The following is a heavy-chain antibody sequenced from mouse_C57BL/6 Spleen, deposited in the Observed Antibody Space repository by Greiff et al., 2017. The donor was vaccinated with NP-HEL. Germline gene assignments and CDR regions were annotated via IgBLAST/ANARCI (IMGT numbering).Heavy chain of an antibody. V-gene: IGHV1-66*01. Sequence: QVQLQQSGPELVKPGASVKISCKASGYSFTSYYIHWVKQRPGQGLAWIGWIYPGSGNTKYNEKFKGKATLTADTSSSTAYMQLSSLTSEDSAVYYCVIYYDYDENYWGQGTTLTVSS. J-gene: IGHJ2*01. CDR3: VIYYDYDENY. D-gene: IGHD2-4*01. CDR2: IYPGSGNT. CDR1: GYSFTSYY.